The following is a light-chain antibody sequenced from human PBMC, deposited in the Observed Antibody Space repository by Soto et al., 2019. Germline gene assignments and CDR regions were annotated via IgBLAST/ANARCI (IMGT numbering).Light chain of an antibody. J-gene: IGLJ2*01. CDR3: CSYAPSRTLL. CDR1: SSDVGTYNL. CDR2: EGN. Sequence: QSALTQPASGSGSPGGSITISCTGTSSDVGTYNLVTWYQQHPGRVPKLILYEGNKRPSGVSSRFSASKSGNTASLTISGLQAEDEADYFCCSYAPSRTLLFGGGTKVTVL. V-gene: IGLV2-23*01.